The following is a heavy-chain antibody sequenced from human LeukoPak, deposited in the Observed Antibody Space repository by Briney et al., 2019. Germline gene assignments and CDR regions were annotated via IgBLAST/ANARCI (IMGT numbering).Heavy chain of an antibody. V-gene: IGHV3-30*02. J-gene: IGHJ4*02. Sequence: GGSLRLSCAASGFSFSTYGMHWVRQAPGKGLEWVAHIRYDGSNKDYADSAKGRFTISRDNSKNTLYLQMGSLRAGDTAVYYCAKDPCSSTTCYASLNYWGQGTLVTVSS. CDR1: GFSFSTYG. CDR2: IRYDGSNK. CDR3: AKDPCSSTTCYASLNY. D-gene: IGHD2-2*01.